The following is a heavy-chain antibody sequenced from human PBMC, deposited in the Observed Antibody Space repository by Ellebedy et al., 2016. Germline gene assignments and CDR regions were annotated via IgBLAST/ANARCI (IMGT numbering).Heavy chain of an antibody. D-gene: IGHD5-24*01. Sequence: GGSLRLSCKGSAYSFTGYWIAWVRQMPGKGLEWMGIIYPGDSDTRYSPSFQGQVTISADKSISTAYLQWSSLKASDTAMYYCARVRDGYNDYWGQGTLVTVSS. CDR2: IYPGDSDT. V-gene: IGHV5-51*01. CDR3: ARVRDGYNDY. CDR1: AYSFTGYW. J-gene: IGHJ4*02.